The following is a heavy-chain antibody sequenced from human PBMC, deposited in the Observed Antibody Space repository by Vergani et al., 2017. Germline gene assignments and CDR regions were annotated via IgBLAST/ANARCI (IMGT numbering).Heavy chain of an antibody. CDR3: ARRGGFDEGYAFRIGYFDS. CDR2: IYSTGST. V-gene: IGHV4-31*03. CDR1: GDSISSGVYY. J-gene: IGHJ4*02. D-gene: IGHD3-16*01. Sequence: QVQLQESGPGLVKPSQTLSLTCSVSGDSISSGVYYWNWIRQHPGKGLKWIGYIYSTGSTHHNPSLRRRINMSVDTSKTQFSLKLNSVTAADTAMSYCARRGGFDEGYAFRIGYFDSWGPGILVTVSS.